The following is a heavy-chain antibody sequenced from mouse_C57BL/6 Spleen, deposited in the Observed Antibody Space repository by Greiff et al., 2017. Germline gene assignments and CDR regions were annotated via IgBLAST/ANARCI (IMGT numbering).Heavy chain of an antibody. CDR1: GYTFTSYN. Sequence: LQQSGAELVRPGASVKMSCKASGYTFTSYNMHWVKQTPRQGLEWIGAIYPGNGDTSYNQKFKGKATLTVDKSSSTAYMQLSSLTSEDSAVYCCARDYYGSSHWYFDVWGTGTTVTVSS. V-gene: IGHV1-12*01. J-gene: IGHJ1*03. CDR2: IYPGNGDT. CDR3: ARDYYGSSHWYFDV. D-gene: IGHD1-1*01.